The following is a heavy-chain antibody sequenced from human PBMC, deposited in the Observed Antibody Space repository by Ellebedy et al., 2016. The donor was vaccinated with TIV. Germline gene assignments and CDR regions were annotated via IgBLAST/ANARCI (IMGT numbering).Heavy chain of an antibody. D-gene: IGHD6-13*01. CDR1: GGSISNFY. Sequence: SETLSLXXTVSGGSISNFYWSWIRQPPGKGLEWIGYITYFGSTTYNPSLKSRVIMSLDTSNNQFSLNLTSVTAADTAIYYCAKLGNPAQAAAGAGSWGQGTLVTVSS. CDR2: ITYFGST. V-gene: IGHV4-59*01. J-gene: IGHJ5*02. CDR3: AKLGNPAQAAAGAGS.